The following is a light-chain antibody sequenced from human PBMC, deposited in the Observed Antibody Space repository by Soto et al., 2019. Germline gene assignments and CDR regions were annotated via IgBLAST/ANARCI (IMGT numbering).Light chain of an antibody. CDR3: QQRRT. CDR2: DAS. CDR1: QSVSSY. Sequence: EIVLTQSPATLSLSPGERATLSCRASQSVSSYLAWYQQKPGQAPRLLIYDASNRATGIPARFSGSGSGTDFTLTFSSVEPEDLAVYYCQQRRTFGGGTKVEIK. V-gene: IGKV3-11*01. J-gene: IGKJ4*01.